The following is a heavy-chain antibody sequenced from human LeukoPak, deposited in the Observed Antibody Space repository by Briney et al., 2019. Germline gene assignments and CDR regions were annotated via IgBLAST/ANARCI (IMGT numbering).Heavy chain of an antibody. V-gene: IGHV1-69*06. D-gene: IGHD3-10*01. J-gene: IGHJ6*03. CDR3: ARDGMVRGVISPYYYYYMDV. Sequence: SVKVSCEASGGTFSSYAVSWVRQAPGQGLEWMGGIIPIFGTANYAQKFQGRVTITADKSTSTAYMELSSLRSEDTAVYYCARDGMVRGVISPYYYYYMDVWGKGTTVTVSS. CDR2: IIPIFGTA. CDR1: GGTFSSYA.